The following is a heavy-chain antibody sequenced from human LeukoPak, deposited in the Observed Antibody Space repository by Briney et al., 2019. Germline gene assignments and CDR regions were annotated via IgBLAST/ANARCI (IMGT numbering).Heavy chain of an antibody. CDR2: INHSGST. Sequence: SETLSLTCAVYGGSFSGYYWSWIRQPPGKGLEWIGEINHSGSTNYNPSLKSRVTISVDTSKNQFSLKLSSVTAADTAVYYCARLYPRWLQRRITHFDYWGQGTLVTVSS. CDR1: GGSFSGYY. V-gene: IGHV4-34*01. J-gene: IGHJ4*02. CDR3: ARLYPRWLQRRITHFDY. D-gene: IGHD5-24*01.